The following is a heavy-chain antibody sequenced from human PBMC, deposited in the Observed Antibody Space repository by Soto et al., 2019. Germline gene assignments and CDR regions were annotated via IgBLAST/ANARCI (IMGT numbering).Heavy chain of an antibody. CDR1: GGTFSSYA. D-gene: IGHD5-12*01. CDR2: IIPIFGTA. Sequence: SVKVSCKASGGTFSSYAISWVRQAPGQGLEWMGGIIPIFGTANYAQKFQGRVTITADESTSTAYMELSSLRSEDTAVYYCAAVVMATIVPPAEHFQHCGQGTLVTVSS. V-gene: IGHV1-69*13. CDR3: AAVVMATIVPPAEHFQH. J-gene: IGHJ1*01.